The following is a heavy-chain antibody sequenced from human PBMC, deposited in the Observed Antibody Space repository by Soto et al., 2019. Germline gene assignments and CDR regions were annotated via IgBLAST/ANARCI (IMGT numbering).Heavy chain of an antibody. CDR3: ARHSPDFDWLSQFDY. V-gene: IGHV4-30-4*01. D-gene: IGHD3-9*01. CDR2: IYYSGST. Sequence: SETLSLTCTVSGGSISSGDYYWSWIRQPPGRGLEWIGYIYYSGSTYYNPSLKSRVTLSIDTSKNQLSLKLSSVTAADTAVYYCARHSPDFDWLSQFDYWGQGTLVTVS. CDR1: GGSISSGDYY. J-gene: IGHJ4*02.